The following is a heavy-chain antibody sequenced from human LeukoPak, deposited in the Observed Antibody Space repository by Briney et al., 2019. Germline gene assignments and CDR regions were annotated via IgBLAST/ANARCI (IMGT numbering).Heavy chain of an antibody. V-gene: IGHV3-23*01. CDR2: ISGSGGGT. CDR3: AKDTMATILADYFDY. J-gene: IGHJ4*02. D-gene: IGHD5-24*01. CDR1: GSTLRNNA. Sequence: TGGSLRLSCAVSGSTLRNNAMGWARRPPGRGWEWAAVISGSGGGTHYADSVKGRFTISRDNSRNTLYLQMNSLRAEDTAVYYCAKDTMATILADYFDYWGQGTLVTVSS.